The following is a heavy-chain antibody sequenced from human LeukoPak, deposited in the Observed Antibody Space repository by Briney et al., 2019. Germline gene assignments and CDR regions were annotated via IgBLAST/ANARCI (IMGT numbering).Heavy chain of an antibody. Sequence: SVKVSCKASGGTFSSYAISWVRQAPGQGLEWMGGIIPIFGTANYAQKFQGRVTITADESTSTAYMELSSLRSEDTAVYYCARDRAFLGYCSSTSCPYYFDYWGQGTLVTVSS. D-gene: IGHD2-2*01. CDR3: ARDRAFLGYCSSTSCPYYFDY. CDR2: IIPIFGTA. V-gene: IGHV1-69*01. J-gene: IGHJ4*02. CDR1: GGTFSSYA.